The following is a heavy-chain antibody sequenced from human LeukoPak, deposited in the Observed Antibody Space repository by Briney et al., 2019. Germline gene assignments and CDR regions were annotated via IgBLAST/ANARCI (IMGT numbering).Heavy chain of an antibody. CDR3: ARTITIFGVVIRSFDY. J-gene: IGHJ4*02. Sequence: SETLSLTCAVYGGSFSGYYWNWIRQPPGKGLEWIGEINHSGSTNYNPSLKSRVTISVDTSKNQFSLKLSSVTAADTAVYYCARTITIFGVVIRSFDYWGQGTLVTVSS. V-gene: IGHV4-34*01. CDR2: INHSGST. CDR1: GGSFSGYY. D-gene: IGHD3-3*01.